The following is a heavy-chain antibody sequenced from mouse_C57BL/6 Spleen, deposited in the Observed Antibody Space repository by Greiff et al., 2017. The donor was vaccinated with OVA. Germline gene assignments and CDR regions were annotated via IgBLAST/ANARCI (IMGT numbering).Heavy chain of an antibody. CDR1: GYTFTSYW. V-gene: IGHV1-55*01. Sequence: QVQLQQPGAELVKPGASVKMSCKASGYTFTSYWITWVKQRPGQGLEWIGDISPGSGSTNYNEKFKSKATLTVDTSSSTAYMQLSSLTSEDSAVYYCARWYDGYSPYAMDYWGQGTSVTVSS. CDR2: ISPGSGST. D-gene: IGHD2-3*01. J-gene: IGHJ4*01. CDR3: ARWYDGYSPYAMDY.